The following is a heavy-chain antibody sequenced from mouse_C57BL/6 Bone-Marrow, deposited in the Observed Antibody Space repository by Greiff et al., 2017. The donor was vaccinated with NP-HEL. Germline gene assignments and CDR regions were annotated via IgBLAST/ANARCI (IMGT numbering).Heavy chain of an antibody. D-gene: IGHD1-1*01. CDR3: AGGYYYGTY. V-gene: IGHV1-26*01. J-gene: IGHJ2*01. CDR1: GYTFTDYY. Sequence: VQLQQSGPELVKPGASVKISCKASGYTFTDYYMNWVKQSHGKSLEWIGDINPNNGGTSYNQKFKGKATLTVDKSSSTAYMELRSLTSEDSAVYYCAGGYYYGTYWGQGTTLTVSS. CDR2: INPNNGGT.